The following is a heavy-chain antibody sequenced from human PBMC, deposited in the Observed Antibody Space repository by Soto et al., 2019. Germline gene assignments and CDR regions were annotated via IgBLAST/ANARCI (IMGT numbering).Heavy chain of an antibody. J-gene: IGHJ6*02. D-gene: IGHD6-19*01. CDR3: ARDLSIAVANYYYGMDV. CDR1: GFSVSSNY. CDR2: IYSGGDT. Sequence: GGSLRLSCAASGFSVSSNYMNWVRQSPGKGLEWVSVIYSGGDTHYTDSVKGRFTVSRDTSENTLFLEMKSLRAEDTAIYYCARDLSIAVANYYYGMDVWGQGTTVTVSS. V-gene: IGHV3-53*01.